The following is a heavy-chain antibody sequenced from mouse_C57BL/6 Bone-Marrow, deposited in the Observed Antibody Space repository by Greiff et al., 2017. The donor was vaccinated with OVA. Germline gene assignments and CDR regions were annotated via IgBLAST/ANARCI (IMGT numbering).Heavy chain of an antibody. CDR3: ATLWFYWYFDV. D-gene: IGHD2-2*01. Sequence: QVQLKESGPELVKPGASVKISCKASGYAFSSSWMNWVKQRPGKGLEWIGRIYPGDGDTNYNGKFKGKATLTADKSSSTAYMQLSSLTSEDSAVYLCATLWFYWYFDVWGTGTTVTVSS. J-gene: IGHJ1*03. CDR1: GYAFSSSW. CDR2: IYPGDGDT. V-gene: IGHV1-82*01.